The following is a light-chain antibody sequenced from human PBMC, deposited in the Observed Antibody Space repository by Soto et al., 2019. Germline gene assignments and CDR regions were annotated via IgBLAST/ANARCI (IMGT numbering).Light chain of an antibody. CDR3: CAYAGSVV. CDR2: EGS. J-gene: IGLJ2*01. V-gene: IGLV2-23*01. Sequence: QSALTQPASGSGSPGQSITISCTGTSSDVGSYNLVSWYQQHPGKAPKRMSYEGSKRPSGVSNRFSGSKSGNTASLTISGLQAEDEADYYCCAYAGSVVFGGGTKLTVL. CDR1: SSDVGSYNL.